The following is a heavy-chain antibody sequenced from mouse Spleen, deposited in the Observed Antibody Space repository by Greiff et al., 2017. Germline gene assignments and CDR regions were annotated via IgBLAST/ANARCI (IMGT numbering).Heavy chain of an antibody. V-gene: IGHV3-5*01. D-gene: IGHD4-1*01. J-gene: IGHJ4*01. CDR2: IYYSGTI. CDR1: GISITTGNYR. CDR3: ARGKLGPSYAMDY. Sequence: EVKLMESGPGLVKPSQTVFLTCTVTGISITTGNYRWSWIRQFPGNKLEWIGYIYYSGTITYNPSLTSRTTITRDTPKNQFFLEMNSLTAEDTATYYCARGKLGPSYAMDYWGQGTSVTVSS.